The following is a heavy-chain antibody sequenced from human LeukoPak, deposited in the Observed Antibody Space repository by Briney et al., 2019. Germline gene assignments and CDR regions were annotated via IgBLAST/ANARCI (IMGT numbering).Heavy chain of an antibody. CDR1: GFTFSNYA. CDR2: ISGSGGST. D-gene: IGHD5-24*01. J-gene: IGHJ4*02. CDR3: AKDHGPLLFDY. V-gene: IGHV3-23*01. Sequence: GGSLRLSCAASGFTFSNYAMTWVRQAPGKGLEWVSAISGSGGSTYYADSVKGRFTISRDNSKNTLYLQMNSLRAEDTAVYYCAKDHGPLLFDYWGQGTLVTVSS.